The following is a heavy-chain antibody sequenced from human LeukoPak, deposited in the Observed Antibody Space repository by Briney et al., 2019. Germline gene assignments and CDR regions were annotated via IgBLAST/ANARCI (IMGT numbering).Heavy chain of an antibody. CDR2: INPNSGGT. D-gene: IGHD2-21*01. V-gene: IGHV1-2*02. Sequence: GASVKVSCKASGYTFTGYYMHWVRQAPGQGLEWMGWINPNSGGTNYAQKFQGRVTMSRDTSISTAYMELSRLRSDDTAVYYCARVVKTFHYYYYMDVWGKGTTVTVSS. CDR1: GYTFTGYY. J-gene: IGHJ6*03. CDR3: ARVVKTFHYYYYMDV.